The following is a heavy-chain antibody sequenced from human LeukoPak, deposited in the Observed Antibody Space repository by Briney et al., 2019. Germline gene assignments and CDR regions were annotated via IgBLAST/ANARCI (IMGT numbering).Heavy chain of an antibody. V-gene: IGHV3-11*04. CDR2: IISSGNTI. Sequence: GGSLRLSCAASGFTFSDFYISWIRQAPGKGLEWLSYIISSGNTIYYADSVKGRFTVSRDNAKNSVYLQMNSLRVEDTAVYYWARLGPQPRGGWFDAWGQGTLVTVSS. CDR3: ARLGPQPRGGWFDA. CDR1: GFTFSDFY. J-gene: IGHJ5*02. D-gene: IGHD3-16*01.